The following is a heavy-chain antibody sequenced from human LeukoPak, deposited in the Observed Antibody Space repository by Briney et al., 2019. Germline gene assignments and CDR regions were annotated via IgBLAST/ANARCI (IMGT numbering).Heavy chain of an antibody. Sequence: GGSLRLSCTASGFTFGDYAMSWFRQAPGKGLEWVGFIRSKAYGGTTEYAASVKGRFTISRDDSKSIAYLQMNSLKTEDTAVYYCTRAILWFGELPYFDYWGQGTLVTVSS. J-gene: IGHJ4*02. CDR2: IRSKAYGGTT. V-gene: IGHV3-49*03. D-gene: IGHD3-10*01. CDR1: GFTFGDYA. CDR3: TRAILWFGELPYFDY.